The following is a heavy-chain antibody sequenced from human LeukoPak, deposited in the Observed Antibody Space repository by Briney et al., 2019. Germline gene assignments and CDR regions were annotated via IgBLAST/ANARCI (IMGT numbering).Heavy chain of an antibody. Sequence: GGSLSLSCAASGFTISRYWRHWVRQAPGKGLVWVSRINGDGSTTSYADSVKGGFTIPRDNAKNTLYLQMNSLRAEDTAVYYCATGNYYDSRGYYTFGHWGQGTLVTVSS. CDR1: GFTISRYW. J-gene: IGHJ1*01. CDR2: INGDGSTT. D-gene: IGHD3-22*01. CDR3: ATGNYYDSRGYYTFGH. V-gene: IGHV3-74*01.